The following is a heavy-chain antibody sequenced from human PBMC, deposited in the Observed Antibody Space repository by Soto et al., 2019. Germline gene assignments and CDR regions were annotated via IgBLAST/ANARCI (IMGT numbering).Heavy chain of an antibody. V-gene: IGHV4-34*01. J-gene: IGHJ4*02. CDR1: GGSFSGYY. CDR2: INHSGST. D-gene: IGHD3-3*01. Sequence: SETLSLTCAVYGGSFSGYYWSWIRQPPGKGLGWIGEINHSGSTNYNPSLKSRVTISVDTSKNQFSLKLSSVTAADTAVYYCASGHYDFWSGYPNFDYWGQGTLVTVSS. CDR3: ASGHYDFWSGYPNFDY.